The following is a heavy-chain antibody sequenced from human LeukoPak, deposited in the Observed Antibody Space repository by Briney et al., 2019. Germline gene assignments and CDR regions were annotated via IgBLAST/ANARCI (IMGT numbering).Heavy chain of an antibody. J-gene: IGHJ4*02. CDR3: GKDLSVPEF. Sequence: GSLRLSCAASGFTFSSYAMSWVRQAPGKGLEWVSAISGSGGSTYYGDSVKGRFTISRDNYKNELYLQMNSLRSEYTALYYCGKDLSVPEFWGQGTWVIVS. CDR1: GFTFSSYA. D-gene: IGHD3-10*01. CDR2: ISGSGGST. V-gene: IGHV3-23*01.